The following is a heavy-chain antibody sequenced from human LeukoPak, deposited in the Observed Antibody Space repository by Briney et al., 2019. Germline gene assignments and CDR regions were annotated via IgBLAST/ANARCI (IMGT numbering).Heavy chain of an antibody. CDR1: GFTFGDYA. J-gene: IGHJ4*02. Sequence: GGSLRLSCTASGFTFGDYAMSWVRQAPGKGLVWVSDINSDGSTTRYADSVQGRFTISRDNAKNTLYLQMHSLRADDTAVYYCATRDYTSSKYWGQGTLVTVAS. CDR2: INSDGSTT. D-gene: IGHD2-2*02. CDR3: ATRDYTSSKY. V-gene: IGHV3-74*01.